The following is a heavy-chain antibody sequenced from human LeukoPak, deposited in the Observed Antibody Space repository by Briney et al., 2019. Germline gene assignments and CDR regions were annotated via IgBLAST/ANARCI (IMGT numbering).Heavy chain of an antibody. J-gene: IGHJ4*02. Sequence: GGSLRLSCAASGFTFSSYSMNWVRQAPGKGLEWVSSISSSSSYIYYADSVKGRFTISRDNAKNSLCLQMNSLRAEDTAVYYCAKSGWDPYYFDYWGQGTLVTVSS. CDR2: ISSSSSYI. CDR1: GFTFSSYS. D-gene: IGHD6-19*01. V-gene: IGHV3-21*01. CDR3: AKSGWDPYYFDY.